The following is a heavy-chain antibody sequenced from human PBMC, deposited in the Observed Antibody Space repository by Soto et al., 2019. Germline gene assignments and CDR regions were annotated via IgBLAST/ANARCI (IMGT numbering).Heavy chain of an antibody. V-gene: IGHV3-15*07. CDR3: TTDLGLRYFDWLFSRPFDY. CDR2: IKSKTDGGTT. CDR1: GFTFSNAW. J-gene: IGHJ4*02. D-gene: IGHD3-9*01. Sequence: EVQLVESGGGLVKPGGSLRLSCAASGFTFSNAWMNWVRQAPGKGLEWVGRIKSKTDGGTTDYAAPVKGRFTISRDDSKNTLYLQMNSLKTEDTAVYYCTTDLGLRYFDWLFSRPFDYWGQGTLVTVSS.